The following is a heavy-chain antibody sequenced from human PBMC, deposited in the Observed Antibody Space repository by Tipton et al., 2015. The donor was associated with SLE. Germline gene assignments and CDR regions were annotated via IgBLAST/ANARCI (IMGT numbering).Heavy chain of an antibody. Sequence: TLSLTCTVSGGSISTYYWSWIRQPPGKGLEWIGYIYYGGSTNYNPSLKSRVTISVDTSKNQFSLKLSSVTAADTAVFYCARDLNYYGSSGYYGDAFDIWGQGTMVTVSS. CDR3: ARDLNYYGSSGYYGDAFDI. CDR1: GGSISTYY. V-gene: IGHV4-59*01. CDR2: IYYGGST. D-gene: IGHD3-22*01. J-gene: IGHJ3*02.